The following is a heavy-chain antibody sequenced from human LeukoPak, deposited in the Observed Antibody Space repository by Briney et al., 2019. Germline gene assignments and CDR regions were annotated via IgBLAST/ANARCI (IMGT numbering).Heavy chain of an antibody. V-gene: IGHV3-7*01. CDR3: ARGNYYGSGSYYNY. CDR1: GFTFTNYW. D-gene: IGHD3-10*01. Sequence: GGSLRLSCAASGFTFTNYWMTWVRQAPGKGLEWVASIKEDGSRKNYGDSVKGRFTVSRDNAKNSLYLQMNSLRAEDTAVYYCARGNYYGSGSYYNYWGQGTLVTVSS. CDR2: IKEDGSRK. J-gene: IGHJ4*02.